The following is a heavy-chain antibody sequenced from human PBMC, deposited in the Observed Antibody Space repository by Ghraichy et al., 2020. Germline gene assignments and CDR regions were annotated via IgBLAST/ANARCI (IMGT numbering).Heavy chain of an antibody. CDR2: ISGSGDTT. J-gene: IGHJ6*02. D-gene: IGHD3-22*01. CDR3: TKALPMIVALSSPNYYGVDV. CDR1: GFTFSSYA. V-gene: IGHV3-23*01. Sequence: GGSLRLSCAASGFTFSSYAMSWVRQAPGKGLEWVSVISGSGDTTFYAESVKGRFTISRDNSKNTLDLQMKSLRAEDTAVYYCTKALPMIVALSSPNYYGVDVWGQGTTVTVSS.